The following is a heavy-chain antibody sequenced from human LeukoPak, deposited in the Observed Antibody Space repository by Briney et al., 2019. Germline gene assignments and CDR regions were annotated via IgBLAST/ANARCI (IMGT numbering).Heavy chain of an antibody. CDR1: GFTFSSYG. D-gene: IGHD6-19*01. CDR3: ARGVADSHGWYHFDW. V-gene: IGHV3-33*03. CDR2: LWYDGSNK. J-gene: IGHJ4*02. Sequence: PGRSLRPSCPATGFTFSSYGMHWVRLAPGMGREWVAVLWYDGSNKYYAASVKGRFTICRDSAKNSLYLQMSSLRAEDTAVYYCARGVADSHGWYHFDWWGQGTLVTVSA.